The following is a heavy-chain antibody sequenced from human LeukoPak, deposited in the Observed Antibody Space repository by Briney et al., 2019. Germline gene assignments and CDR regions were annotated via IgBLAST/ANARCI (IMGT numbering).Heavy chain of an antibody. D-gene: IGHD6-19*01. CDR3: ARDITVAGADY. V-gene: IGHV3-48*01. J-gene: IGHJ4*02. CDR1: GFTFNRFY. CDR2: ISDSSGTI. Sequence: GGSLRLSCSASGFTFNRFYLHWVRQAPGKGLEWISYISDSSGTIHYADSVKGRFTISRDNAKSSLYLQMNSLRVEDTAVYYCARDITVAGADYWGQGTLVTVSS.